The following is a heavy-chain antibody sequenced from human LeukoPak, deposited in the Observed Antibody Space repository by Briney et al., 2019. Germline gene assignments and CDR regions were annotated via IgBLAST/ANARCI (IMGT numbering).Heavy chain of an antibody. CDR1: GYSISSGYY. D-gene: IGHD1-26*01. Sequence: PSETLSLTCTVSGYSISSGYYWGWIRQPPGKGLEWIGSIYHSGSTYYNPSLKSRVTISVDTSKNQFSLKLSSVTAADTAVYYCARDRGSIVGATDFDYWGQGTLVTVSS. V-gene: IGHV4-38-2*02. CDR2: IYHSGST. J-gene: IGHJ4*02. CDR3: ARDRGSIVGATDFDY.